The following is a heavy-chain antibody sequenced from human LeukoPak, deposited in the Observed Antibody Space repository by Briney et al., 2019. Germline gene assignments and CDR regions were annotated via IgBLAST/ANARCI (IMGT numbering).Heavy chain of an antibody. CDR2: ISYDGSNK. J-gene: IGHJ6*02. V-gene: IGHV3-30-3*01. D-gene: IGHD2-15*01. Sequence: QPGRSLRLSCAASGFTFSSYAMHWVRQAPGKGLEWVAVISYDGSNKYYADSVKGRFTISRDNSKNTLYLQMSSLRAEDTAVYYCARELLGYYYYGMDVWGQGTTVTVSS. CDR3: ARELLGYYYYGMDV. CDR1: GFTFSSYA.